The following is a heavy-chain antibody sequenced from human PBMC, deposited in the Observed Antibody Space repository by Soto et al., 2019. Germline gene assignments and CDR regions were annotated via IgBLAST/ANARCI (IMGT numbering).Heavy chain of an antibody. Sequence: GGSLRLSCAASGFTFSSYSMNWVRQAPGKGLEWVSYISSSSSTTYYADSVKGRFTISRDNAKNSLYLQMNSLRAEDTAVYYCARGDHPLSGYDPNFDYWGQGTLVTVSS. CDR2: ISSSSSTT. V-gene: IGHV3-48*01. CDR3: ARGDHPLSGYDPNFDY. CDR1: GFTFSSYS. D-gene: IGHD5-12*01. J-gene: IGHJ4*02.